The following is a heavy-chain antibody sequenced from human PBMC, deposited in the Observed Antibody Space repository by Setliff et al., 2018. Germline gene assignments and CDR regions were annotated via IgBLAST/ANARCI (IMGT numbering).Heavy chain of an antibody. Sequence: GGSLRLSCAASGFRSSDLYMSWVRQAPGKGLEWVSVTYADGTTNYADSVKGRFTISRDNSKNALYLQMNSLRAEDTAVYYCRLWFGETSRDYWGQGTLVTVSS. CDR2: TYADGTT. D-gene: IGHD3-10*01. V-gene: IGHV3-53*01. J-gene: IGHJ4*02. CDR1: GFRSSDLY. CDR3: RLWFGETSRDY.